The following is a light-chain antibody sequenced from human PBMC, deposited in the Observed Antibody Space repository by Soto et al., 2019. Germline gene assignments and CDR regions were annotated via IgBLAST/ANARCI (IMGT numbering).Light chain of an antibody. CDR3: QQYDTYWT. CDR1: QSILSW. J-gene: IGKJ1*01. CDR2: DAS. Sequence: DIQMTQSPSALSASVGDRVTITCRASQSILSWLAWYHHKPGKAPKLLIYDASSLESGVPSRFSGSRSGTEFTLTISSLQPDDIATYYCQQYDTYWTFGQRTKVDIK. V-gene: IGKV1-5*01.